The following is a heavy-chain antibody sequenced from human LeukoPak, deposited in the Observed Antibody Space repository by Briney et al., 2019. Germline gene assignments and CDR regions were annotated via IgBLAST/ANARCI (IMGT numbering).Heavy chain of an antibody. Sequence: GASVKVSCKASGYTFTGYYMHWVRQAPGQGLEWMGWINPNSGGTNYAQKFQGRVTMTRDTSISTAYMELSRLRSDDTAVYYCATKVGASHNGVQLDYAFDIWGQGTMVTVSS. D-gene: IGHD1-26*01. V-gene: IGHV1-2*02. J-gene: IGHJ3*02. CDR2: INPNSGGT. CDR3: ATKVGASHNGVQLDYAFDI. CDR1: GYTFTGYY.